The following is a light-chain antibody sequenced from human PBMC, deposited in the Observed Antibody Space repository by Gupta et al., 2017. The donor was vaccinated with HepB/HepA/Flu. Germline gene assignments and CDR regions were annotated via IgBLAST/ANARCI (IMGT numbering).Light chain of an antibody. CDR1: SSDVGSYHL. V-gene: IGLV2-23*02. Sequence: QSALTQPASVSGPPGQSITISCTGTSSDVGSYHLVSWYQQQPGKAPKLMLYEVSKRPSGVSNRFSGSKSGSTASLTIAGLQAEDEADYYCCSYTGSSTSYVFGTGTKVTV. CDR2: EVS. J-gene: IGLJ1*01. CDR3: CSYTGSSTSYV.